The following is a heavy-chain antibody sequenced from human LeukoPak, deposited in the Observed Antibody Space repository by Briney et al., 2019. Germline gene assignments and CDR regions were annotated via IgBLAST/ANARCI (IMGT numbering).Heavy chain of an antibody. J-gene: IGHJ5*02. CDR3: ARGSHMVRGDNWFDP. CDR2: INHSGST. D-gene: IGHD3-10*01. Sequence: SETLSLTCAVYGGSFSGYYWSWIRQPPGKGLEWIGEINHSGSTNYNPSLKSRVTISVDTSKNQFSLKLSSVTAADTAVYYCARGSHMVRGDNWFDPWGRGTLVTVSS. CDR1: GGSFSGYY. V-gene: IGHV4-34*01.